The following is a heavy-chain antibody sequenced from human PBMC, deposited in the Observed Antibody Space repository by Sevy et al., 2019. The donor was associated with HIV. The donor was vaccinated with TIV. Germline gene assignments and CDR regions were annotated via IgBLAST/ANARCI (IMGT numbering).Heavy chain of an antibody. J-gene: IGHJ4*02. Sequence: GGSLRLSCAASGFSYSSYGMHWVRQAPGKGLEWVAYIQYDGSNKDYADSVKGRFTISRDNSKNTLDLQMNSLRVEDTAVYYWVKEGGGEGGDHWGQGTLVTVPS. V-gene: IGHV3-30*02. D-gene: IGHD2-21*01. CDR1: GFSYSSYG. CDR2: IQYDGSNK. CDR3: VKEGGGEGGDH.